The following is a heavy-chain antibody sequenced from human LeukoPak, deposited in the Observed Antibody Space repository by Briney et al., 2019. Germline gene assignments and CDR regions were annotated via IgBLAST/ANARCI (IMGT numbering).Heavy chain of an antibody. CDR2: ISSSSSYI. J-gene: IGHJ4*02. CDR3: ARDDCSSTSCYVFDY. CDR1: GFTFSSYS. D-gene: IGHD2-2*01. V-gene: IGHV3-21*01. Sequence: GGSLRLSCAASGFTFSSYSMNWARQAPGKGLEWVSSISSSSSYIYYADSVKGRFTISRDNAKNSLYLQMNSLRAEDTAVYYCARDDCSSTSCYVFDYWGQGTLVTVSS.